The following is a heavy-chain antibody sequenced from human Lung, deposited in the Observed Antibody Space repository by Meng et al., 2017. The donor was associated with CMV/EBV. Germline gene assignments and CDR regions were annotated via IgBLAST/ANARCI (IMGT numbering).Heavy chain of an antibody. V-gene: IGHV4-31*03. CDR1: GGSIGSGGYY. D-gene: IGHD5-24*01. CDR3: AREAGRDGYATPKFDY. Sequence: QVQPPEAGPGLVKPSQTLSLTCTVSGGSIGSGGYYWSWIRQHPGKGLEWIGYIYYTGSTFYNPSLKSRVTISVDTSKNQFSLKLIPATAADTAVYYCAREAGRDGYATPKFDYWGQGTLVTVSS. CDR2: IYYTGST. J-gene: IGHJ4*02.